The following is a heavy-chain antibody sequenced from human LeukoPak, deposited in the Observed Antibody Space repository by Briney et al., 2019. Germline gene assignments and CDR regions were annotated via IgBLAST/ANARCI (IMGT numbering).Heavy chain of an antibody. V-gene: IGHV5-51*01. CDR1: GYSFTSYW. J-gene: IGHJ6*03. D-gene: IGHD2-2*01. Sequence: GESLKISCKVSGYSFTSYWIGWVRQMPGKGLEWMGVIYPGDSHTKYSPSFQGQVTLSADKSINTAYLQWSSLKALDTAMYYCARGIVVVPAADSYYYMDVWGKGTTVTVSS. CDR2: IYPGDSHT. CDR3: ARGIVVVPAADSYYYMDV.